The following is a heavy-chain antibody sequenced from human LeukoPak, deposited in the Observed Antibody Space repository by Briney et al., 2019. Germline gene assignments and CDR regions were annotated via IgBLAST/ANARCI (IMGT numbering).Heavy chain of an antibody. J-gene: IGHJ3*02. CDR1: GYTLTELS. V-gene: IGHV1-24*01. CDR2: FDPEDGET. CDR3: ATGGDWNDYAFDI. D-gene: IGHD1-1*01. Sequence: ASVKVSCKVSGYTLTELSMHWVRQAPGKGLEWMGGFDPEDGETIYAQKFQGRVTMTEDTSTVTAYMELSSLRSEDTAVYYCATGGDWNDYAFDIWGQGTMVTVSS.